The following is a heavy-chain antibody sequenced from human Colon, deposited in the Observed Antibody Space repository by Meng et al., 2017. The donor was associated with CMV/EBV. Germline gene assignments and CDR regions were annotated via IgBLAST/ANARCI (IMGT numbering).Heavy chain of an antibody. J-gene: IGHJ6*01. V-gene: IGHV3-30*18. Sequence: GESLKISCTASGLTLSEYGVHWVRQAPGKGLEWAASISYDGKKEYYADSVKGRFTISRDNSDNTVFLQMNALTTADTSVYYCAKVVVAETALFYYGLDVWGQGTTVTVLL. CDR2: ISYDGKKE. CDR3: AKVVVAETALFYYGLDV. D-gene: IGHD2-15*01. CDR1: GLTLSEYG.